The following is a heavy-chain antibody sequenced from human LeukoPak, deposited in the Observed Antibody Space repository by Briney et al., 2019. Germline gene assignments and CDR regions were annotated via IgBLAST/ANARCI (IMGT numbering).Heavy chain of an antibody. V-gene: IGHV4-31*03. D-gene: IGHD3-10*01. J-gene: IGHJ6*02. CDR1: GGSISSGGYY. CDR2: IYYSGST. Sequence: SETLSLTCTVSGGSISSGGYYWSWIRQHAGQGLEWIGYIYYSGSTYYNPSLKSRVTISVDTSKNQFSLKLSSVTAADTAVYYCARGMVRGVSPYYSMDVWGQGTTVTVSS. CDR3: ARGMVRGVSPYYSMDV.